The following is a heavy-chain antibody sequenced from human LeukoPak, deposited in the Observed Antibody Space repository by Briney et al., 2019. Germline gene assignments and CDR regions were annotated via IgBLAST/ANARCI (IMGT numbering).Heavy chain of an antibody. D-gene: IGHD3-3*01. Sequence: GGSLRFSCAASGFIITNYFMSWVRQAPGKGLEWVASIKHDGSEKYYVDSVRGRFTISRDNTMNSLYLQMSSLRAEDTAVYYCATDRGWRTSGYYLYYFEYWGQGILVTYSS. V-gene: IGHV3-7*01. J-gene: IGHJ4*02. CDR2: IKHDGSEK. CDR1: GFIITNYF. CDR3: ATDRGWRTSGYYLYYFEY.